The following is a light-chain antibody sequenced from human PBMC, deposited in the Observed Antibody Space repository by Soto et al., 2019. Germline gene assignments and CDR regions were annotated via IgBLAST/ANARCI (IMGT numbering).Light chain of an antibody. CDR3: HQYGSSAPWT. Sequence: EIVLTQSPVNLYLSPGERATLSCRASQSVRSNLIAWYQHRPGQAPRLLIYGASNRATGVPDRVSGSGSGTDFPLTINRLEPEDFAKYYCHQYGSSAPWTLGQGTRVEIK. J-gene: IGKJ1*01. CDR1: QSVRSNL. CDR2: GAS. V-gene: IGKV3-20*01.